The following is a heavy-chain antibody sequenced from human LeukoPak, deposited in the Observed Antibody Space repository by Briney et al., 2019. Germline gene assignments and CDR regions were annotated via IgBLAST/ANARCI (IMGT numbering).Heavy chain of an antibody. CDR3: ARDPTVNYDSSGYNYYSGMDV. D-gene: IGHD3-22*01. J-gene: IGHJ6*02. V-gene: IGHV1-2*02. CDR1: GYTSTDYF. CDR2: INPTRGGT. Sequence: EASVKVSCKASGYTSTDYFMHWVRQAPGQGLEWMGWINPTRGGTNYAQKFQGRVTMTRDTSISTAYLELSRLRSDDTAVYYCARDPTVNYDSSGYNYYSGMDVWGQGTTITVSS.